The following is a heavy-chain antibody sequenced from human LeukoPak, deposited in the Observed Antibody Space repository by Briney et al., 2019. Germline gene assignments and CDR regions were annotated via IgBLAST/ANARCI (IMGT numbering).Heavy chain of an antibody. J-gene: IGHJ4*02. Sequence: SETLSLTCTVSGASFSSYYWSWIRQPPGKELEWIGYIYYSGSTNYTPSLKSRGTISVDTSKNQFSLKLSYVTAADTAVYYCSGGHLTPPLFDYWGGGTLVTVSS. CDR2: IYYSGST. V-gene: IGHV4-59*01. CDR1: GASFSSYY. CDR3: SGGHLTPPLFDY.